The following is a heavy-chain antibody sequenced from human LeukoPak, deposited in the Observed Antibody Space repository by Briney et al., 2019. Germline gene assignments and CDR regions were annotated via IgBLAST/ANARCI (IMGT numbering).Heavy chain of an antibody. CDR2: IIPIFGTA. CDR3: ASPRAAILFGAFDY. V-gene: IGHV1-69*05. D-gene: IGHD2-2*02. CDR1: GGTFSSYA. J-gene: IGHJ4*02. Sequence: SVKVSCKASGGTFSSYAISWVRQAPGQGLEWMGGIIPIFGTANYAQKFQGRVTITTDESTSTAYMELSSLRSEDTAVYYCASPRAAILFGAFDYWGQGTLVTVSS.